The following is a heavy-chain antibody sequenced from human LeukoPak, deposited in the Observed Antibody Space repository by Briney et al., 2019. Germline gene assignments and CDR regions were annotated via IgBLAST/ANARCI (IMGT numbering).Heavy chain of an antibody. CDR3: ARDRGDAFDI. Sequence: GGSLRLSCAASGFTFSNYWMHWVRQAPGKGLMDVSHISSDGSSTDYADSVKVRFIISRDNAKNTLSLQMNSLRAEDTAVYFCARDRGDAFDIWGQGTMVTVSS. CDR1: GFTFSNYW. V-gene: IGHV3-74*01. J-gene: IGHJ3*02. CDR2: ISSDGSST.